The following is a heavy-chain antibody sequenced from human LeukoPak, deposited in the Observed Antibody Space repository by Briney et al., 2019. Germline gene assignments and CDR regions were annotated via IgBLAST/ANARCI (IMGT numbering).Heavy chain of an antibody. CDR3: AKDSRGNYVAWLDP. J-gene: IGHJ5*02. CDR2: ISASDVTT. D-gene: IGHD4-11*01. CDR1: GFTFSSYA. Sequence: GGSLRLSCAASGFTFSSYAMSWVRQAPGKGLEWVSAISASDVTTHYADSVKGRFTISRDNSKNTLYLQMSSLRAEDAAIYYCAKDSRGNYVAWLDPWGQGTLVSVSS. V-gene: IGHV3-23*01.